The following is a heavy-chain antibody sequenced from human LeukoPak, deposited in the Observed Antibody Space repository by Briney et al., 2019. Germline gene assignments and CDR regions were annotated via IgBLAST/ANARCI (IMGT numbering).Heavy chain of an antibody. J-gene: IGHJ4*02. CDR3: ARGEGYGSGSYYTLGY. Sequence: ASVKVSCKASGYTFTSYDINWVRQATGQGLEWMGWMNPNSGNTGYAQKFQGIVTMTRNTSISTAYMELSSLRSEDTAVYYCARGEGYGSGSYYTLGYWGQGTLITVSS. CDR1: GYTFTSYD. CDR2: MNPNSGNT. D-gene: IGHD3-10*01. V-gene: IGHV1-8*01.